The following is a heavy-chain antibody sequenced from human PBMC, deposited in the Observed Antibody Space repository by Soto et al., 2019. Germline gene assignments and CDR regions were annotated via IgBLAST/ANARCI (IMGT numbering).Heavy chain of an antibody. CDR3: ARGPLSPPKGDSRPQFDY. D-gene: IGHD3-22*01. J-gene: IGHJ4*02. CDR1: GGSFSGYY. CDR2: INHSGST. V-gene: IGHV4-34*01. Sequence: PSETLSLTCAVYGGSFSGYYWSWIRQPPGKGLEWIGEINHSGSTNYNPSLKSRVTISVDTSKNQFSLKLSSVTAADTAVYYCARGPLSPPKGDSRPQFDYWGQGTLVTVS.